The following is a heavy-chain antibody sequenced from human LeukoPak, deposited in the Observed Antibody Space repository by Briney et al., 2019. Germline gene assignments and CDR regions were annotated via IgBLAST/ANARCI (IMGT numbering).Heavy chain of an antibody. CDR1: GGSISSYY. CDR3: ARVSGTGGWYFLYYFDY. J-gene: IGHJ4*02. V-gene: IGHV4-59*12. D-gene: IGHD6-19*01. CDR2: IYYSGST. Sequence: PSETLSLTCTVSGGSISSYYWSWIRQPPGKGLEWIGYIYYSGSTNYNPSLKSRVTISVDTSKNQFSLKLSSVTAADTAVYYCARVSGTGGWYFLYYFDYWGQGTLVTVSS.